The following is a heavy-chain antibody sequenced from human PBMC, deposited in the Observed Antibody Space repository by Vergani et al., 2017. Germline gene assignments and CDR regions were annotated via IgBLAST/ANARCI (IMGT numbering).Heavy chain of an antibody. J-gene: IGHJ4*02. Sequence: VQLVESGGGLVKPGGSLRLSCAASGFTFSDYYMSWIRQAPGKGLEWVSYISSSSSYTNYADSVKGRFTISRDNAKNSLYLQMNSLRAEDTAVYYCANKXGSHYDILTGYYTGFDYWGQGTLVTVSS. CDR2: ISSSSSYT. CDR1: GFTFSDYY. CDR3: ANKXGSHYDILTGYYTGFDY. V-gene: IGHV3-11*06. D-gene: IGHD3-9*01.